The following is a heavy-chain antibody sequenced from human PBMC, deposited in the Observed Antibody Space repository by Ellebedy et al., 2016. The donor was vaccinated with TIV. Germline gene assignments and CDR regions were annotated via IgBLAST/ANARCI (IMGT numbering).Heavy chain of an antibody. J-gene: IGHJ4*02. D-gene: IGHD3-10*01. CDR3: ARRDGSGSYYLGLFDY. CDR1: GGSISSSNW. V-gene: IGHV4-4*02. CDR2: IYHSGSA. Sequence: SETLSLTCAVSGGSISSSNWWSWVRQPPGKGLEWIGEIYHSGSANYNPSLKSRVPISVDKSKNQFSLKLSSVTAADTAVYYCARRDGSGSYYLGLFDYWGQGTLVTVSS.